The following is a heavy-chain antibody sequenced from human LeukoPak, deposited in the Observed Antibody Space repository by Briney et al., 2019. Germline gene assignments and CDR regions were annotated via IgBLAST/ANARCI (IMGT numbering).Heavy chain of an antibody. J-gene: IGHJ4*02. CDR1: GGSIRSSYYY. V-gene: IGHV4-39*02. Sequence: SETLSLTCTVSGGSIRSSYYYWGWIRQPPGKGLEWIGSIYDSGSTYYNPSLKSRVTISVDTSKNQFSLKLNSVTAADTAVYYCAKDLDYDILTGYSSWGQGTLVTVSS. CDR2: IYDSGST. CDR3: AKDLDYDILTGYSS. D-gene: IGHD3-9*01.